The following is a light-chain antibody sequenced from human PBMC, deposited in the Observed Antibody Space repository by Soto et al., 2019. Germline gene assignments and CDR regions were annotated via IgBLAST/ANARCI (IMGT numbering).Light chain of an antibody. J-gene: IGKJ4*01. Sequence: DIQMTQSPSSLSASVGDRVTITCRASQSISSYLNWYQQKPGKAPRLLIYAASNLQSGVPSRFSGSGSGTDFTLTIRSLQREDYATYYCQQHYSTPRSIFGGGTKVEI. CDR3: QQHYSTPRSI. CDR2: AAS. V-gene: IGKV1-39*01. CDR1: QSISSY.